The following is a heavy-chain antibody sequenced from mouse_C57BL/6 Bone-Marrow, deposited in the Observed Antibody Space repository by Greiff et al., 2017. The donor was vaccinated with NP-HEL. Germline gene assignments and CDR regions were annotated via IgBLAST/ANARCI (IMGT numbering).Heavy chain of an antibody. CDR2: INPYNGGT. CDR3: ARSLPTVVATPSFAY. CDR1: GYTFTDYY. V-gene: IGHV1-19*01. Sequence: EVQRVESGPVLVKPGASVKMSCKASGYTFTDYYMNWVKQSHGKSLEWIGVINPYNGGTSYNQKFKGKATLTVDKSSSTAYMELNSLTSEDSAVYYCARSLPTVVATPSFAYWGQGTLVTVSA. D-gene: IGHD1-1*01. J-gene: IGHJ3*01.